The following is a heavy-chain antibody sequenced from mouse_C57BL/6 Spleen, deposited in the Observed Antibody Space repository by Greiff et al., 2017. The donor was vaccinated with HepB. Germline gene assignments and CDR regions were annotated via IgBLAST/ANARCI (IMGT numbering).Heavy chain of an antibody. CDR3: ARLAYGNTIAWFAY. Sequence: EVQLQQSGPELVKPGASVKIPCKASGYTFTDYNMDWVKQSHGKSLEWIGDINPNNGGTIYNQKFKGKATLTVDKSSSTAYMELRSLTSEDTAVYYCARLAYGNTIAWFAYWGQGTLVTVSA. D-gene: IGHD2-1*01. V-gene: IGHV1-18*01. CDR1: GYTFTDYN. J-gene: IGHJ3*01. CDR2: INPNNGGT.